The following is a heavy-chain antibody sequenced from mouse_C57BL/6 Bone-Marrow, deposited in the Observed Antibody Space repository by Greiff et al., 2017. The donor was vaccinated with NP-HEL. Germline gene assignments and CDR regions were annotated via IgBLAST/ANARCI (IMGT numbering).Heavy chain of an antibody. D-gene: IGHD1-1*01. Sequence: VQLQQSGAELARPGASVKLSCKASGYTFTSYGISWVKQRTGQGLEWIGEIYPRSGNTYYNEKFKGKATLTADKSSSTAYMELRSLTSEDSAVYFCLYYGSTAYAMDYWGQGTSLTVSS. CDR2: IYPRSGNT. CDR3: LYYGSTAYAMDY. J-gene: IGHJ4*01. V-gene: IGHV1-81*01. CDR1: GYTFTSYG.